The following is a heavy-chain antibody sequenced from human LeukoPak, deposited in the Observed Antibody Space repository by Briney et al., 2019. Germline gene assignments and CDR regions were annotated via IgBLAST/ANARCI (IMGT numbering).Heavy chain of an antibody. V-gene: IGHV3-23*01. CDR1: GFTFDTFA. Sequence: AGSLRLTCAVSGFTFDTFANSRSCQGPEPGLDGVASVSGGRRATYYSDSVRSRLTSARYNSKKTVSRQWNSRRAEDTGVYYCTKGGDMNNSWYYYGMDVWGQGTTVIVSS. J-gene: IGHJ6*02. CDR3: TKGGDMNNSWYYYGMDV. D-gene: IGHD3-16*01. CDR2: VSGGRRAT.